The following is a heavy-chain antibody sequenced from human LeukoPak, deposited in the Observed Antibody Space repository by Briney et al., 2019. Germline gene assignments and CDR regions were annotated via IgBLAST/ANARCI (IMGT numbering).Heavy chain of an antibody. J-gene: IGHJ5*02. Sequence: SVKVSFKASGGTFSSYAISWVRQAPGQGLEWMGGIIPIFGTANYAQKFQGRVTITADESTSTAYMELSSLRSEDTAVYYCARTRYYYDSSGYIVDPWGQGTLVTVSS. D-gene: IGHD3-22*01. CDR2: IIPIFGTA. V-gene: IGHV1-69*13. CDR3: ARTRYYYDSSGYIVDP. CDR1: GGTFSSYA.